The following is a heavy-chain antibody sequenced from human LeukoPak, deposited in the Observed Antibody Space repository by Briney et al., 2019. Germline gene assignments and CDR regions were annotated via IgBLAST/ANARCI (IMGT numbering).Heavy chain of an antibody. CDR3: ARSAYCGGDCYYYFDY. D-gene: IGHD2-21*02. V-gene: IGHV3-11*03. CDR2: ISSSTTSYT. CDR1: GFTFSSYW. Sequence: GGSLRLSCAASGFTFSSYWMSWIRQAPGKGLEWVSYISSSTTSYTNYADSVKGRFTISRDNAKSSLYLQMNSLRAEDTAVYYCARSAYCGGDCYYYFDYWGQGTLVTVSS. J-gene: IGHJ4*02.